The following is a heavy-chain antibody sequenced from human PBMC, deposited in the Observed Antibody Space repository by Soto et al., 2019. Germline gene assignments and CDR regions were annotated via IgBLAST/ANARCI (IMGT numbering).Heavy chain of an antibody. V-gene: IGHV5-51*01. J-gene: IGHJ6*02. CDR3: ARQAGYYDSSDYYPFDAMDV. D-gene: IGHD3-22*01. CDR1: EYSFTNYW. Sequence: RVESLKISCKGSEYSFTNYWIGWVRQMPGKGLEWMGSIYPGDSYTRYSPSFQGQVTISADKSISTAYVQWSSLKAPDTAMYYCARQAGYYDSSDYYPFDAMDVWGQGTTVTVS. CDR2: IYPGDSYT.